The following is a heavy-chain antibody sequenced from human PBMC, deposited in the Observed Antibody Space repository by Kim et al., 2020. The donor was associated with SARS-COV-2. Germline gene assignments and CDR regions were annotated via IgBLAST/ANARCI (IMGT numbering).Heavy chain of an antibody. D-gene: IGHD4-17*01. J-gene: IGHJ4*02. V-gene: IGHV1-46*01. CDR3: AREGHDYGDFDY. Sequence: SYAQKFQGRVTMTRDTSTSTVYMELSSLRSEDTAVYYCAREGHDYGDFDYWGQGTLVTVSS.